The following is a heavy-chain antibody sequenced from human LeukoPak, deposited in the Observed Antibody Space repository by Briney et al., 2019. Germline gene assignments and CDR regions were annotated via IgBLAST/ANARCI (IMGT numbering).Heavy chain of an antibody. J-gene: IGHJ4*02. D-gene: IGHD6-19*01. CDR1: GFTFSSYA. V-gene: IGHV3-23*01. CDR2: ISGSGGST. CDR3: AKHRSLPDY. Sequence: GGSLRLSCAASGFTFSSYAMSWVRQAPGNRLEWVSAISGSGGSTYYADSVKGRFTISRDNSKNTLYLQMNSLRAEDTTVYYCAKHRSLPDYWGQGTLVTVSS.